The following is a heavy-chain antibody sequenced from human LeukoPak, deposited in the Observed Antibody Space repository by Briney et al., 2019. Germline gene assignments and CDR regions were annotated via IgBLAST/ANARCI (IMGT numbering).Heavy chain of an antibody. V-gene: IGHV4-59*01. CDR2: IYYSGST. CDR1: GGSISSYY. CDR3: ARSSGWYWGYYFDY. J-gene: IGHJ4*02. D-gene: IGHD6-19*01. Sequence: SETLSLTCTVSGGSISSYYWSWIRQPPGKGLEWIGYIYYSGSTNYNPSLKSRVTISVDTSKNQFSLKLSSVTAADTAVYYCARSSGWYWGYYFDYWGQGTLVTVSS.